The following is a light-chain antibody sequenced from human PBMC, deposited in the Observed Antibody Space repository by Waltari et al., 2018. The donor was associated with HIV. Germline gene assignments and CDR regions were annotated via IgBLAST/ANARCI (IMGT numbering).Light chain of an antibody. Sequence: QSALTQPRSVSGSPGQSVTISCTGTSSDVGGYNYVSLYQQHPGKAPKLMIYDVNKRPSGVPDRFSGSKSGNTASLTISGLQAEDEADYYCCSYGGSFFYVFGTGTKVTVL. CDR2: DVN. CDR3: CSYGGSFFYV. CDR1: SSDVGGYNY. J-gene: IGLJ1*01. V-gene: IGLV2-11*01.